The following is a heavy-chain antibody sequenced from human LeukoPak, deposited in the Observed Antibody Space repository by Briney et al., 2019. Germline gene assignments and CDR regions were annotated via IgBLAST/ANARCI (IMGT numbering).Heavy chain of an antibody. Sequence: GASVKVSCKASGYTFTGYYMHWVRQAPGQGLEWMGWINPNSGGTNYAQKFQGRVTMTRDTSISTAYMELSRLRSDDTAVYYCARESPGDSSGYYGRGGYWGQGTLVTVSS. CDR2: INPNSGGT. V-gene: IGHV1-2*02. D-gene: IGHD3-22*01. CDR3: ARESPGDSSGYYGRGGY. CDR1: GYTFTGYY. J-gene: IGHJ4*02.